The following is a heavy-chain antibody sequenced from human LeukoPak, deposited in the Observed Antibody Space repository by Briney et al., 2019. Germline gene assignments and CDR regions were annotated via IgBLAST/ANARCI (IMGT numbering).Heavy chain of an antibody. CDR3: ARDSVVVTAIPNLRRDSIDY. V-gene: IGHV3-48*04. CDR1: GFTFSSYS. Sequence: PGGSLRLSCAASGFTFSSYSMNWVRQAPGKGLEWVSYISSSSSTIYYADSVKGRFTISRDNAKNSLYLQMNSLRAEDTAVYYCARDSVVVTAIPNLRRDSIDYWGQGTLVTVSS. J-gene: IGHJ4*02. D-gene: IGHD2-21*02. CDR2: ISSSSSTI.